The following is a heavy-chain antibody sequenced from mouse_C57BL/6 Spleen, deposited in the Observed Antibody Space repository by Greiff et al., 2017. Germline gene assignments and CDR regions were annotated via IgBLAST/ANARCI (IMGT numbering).Heavy chain of an antibody. V-gene: IGHV1-50*01. Sequence: QVQLQQPGAELVKPGASVKLSCKASGYTFTSYWMQWVKQRPGQGLEWIGEIDPSDSYTNYNQKFKGKATLTVDTSSSTAYMQLSSLTSEDSAVYYCESSERFYDGFFAYWGQGTLVTVSA. D-gene: IGHD2-3*01. CDR1: GYTFTSYW. CDR3: ESSERFYDGFFAY. J-gene: IGHJ3*01. CDR2: IDPSDSYT.